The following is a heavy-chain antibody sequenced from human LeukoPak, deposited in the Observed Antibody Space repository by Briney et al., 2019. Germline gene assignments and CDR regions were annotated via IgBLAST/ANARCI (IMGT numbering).Heavy chain of an antibody. CDR1: RFTFTSYA. V-gene: IGHV3-30*01. D-gene: IGHD3-22*01. Sequence: GRSLRLSCVGSRFTFTSYAMHWVRQAPGKGLEWVAAISYDGSYKYYADSVKGRFTISRDNSKNTLSLQMNSLTPEDTAVYYCARDPSYKDYYDSSGSRDYFDYWGQGTLVTVSS. CDR3: ARDPSYKDYYDSSGSRDYFDY. J-gene: IGHJ4*02. CDR2: ISYDGSYK.